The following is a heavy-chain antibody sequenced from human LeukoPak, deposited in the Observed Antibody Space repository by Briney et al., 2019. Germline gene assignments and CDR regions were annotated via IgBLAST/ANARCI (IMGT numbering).Heavy chain of an antibody. CDR1: GYTFTAYY. CDR2: INPNSGGT. V-gene: IGHV1-2*02. J-gene: IGHJ4*02. CDR3: ARVAGYGDYWFDY. Sequence: ASMKVSCKASGYTFTAYYMHWVRQAPGQGLEWMGWINPNSGGTNYAQKFQGRVTMTRDTSISTAYMELSRLRSDDTAVYYCARVAGYGDYWFDYWGQGTLVTVSS. D-gene: IGHD4-17*01.